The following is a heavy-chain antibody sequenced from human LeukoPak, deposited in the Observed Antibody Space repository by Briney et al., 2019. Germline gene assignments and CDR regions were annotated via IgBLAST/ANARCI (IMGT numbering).Heavy chain of an antibody. CDR2: IAHGGSMK. CDR1: GFTFSSYG. J-gene: IGHJ4*02. V-gene: IGHV3-30*18. Sequence: GGSLRLSCAASGFTFSSYGVHWVRQAPGRGLEWLGVIAHGGSMKYYADSVKGRLTLSRDNPKNTLYLQINSLRDDDTAVYYCAKEPLEYTSGWYFYDWGQGTLVTVSS. D-gene: IGHD6-19*01. CDR3: AKEPLEYTSGWYFYD.